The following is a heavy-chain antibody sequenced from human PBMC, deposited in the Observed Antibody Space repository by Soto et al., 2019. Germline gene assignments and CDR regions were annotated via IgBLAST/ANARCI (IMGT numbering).Heavy chain of an antibody. CDR2: IWNDGNGY. J-gene: IGHJ6*02. V-gene: IGHV3-33*01. CDR3: ARRQISPPTRGAASARGGMDV. Sequence: QVQLVESGGGVVQPGRSLRLSCAASGFNFNNYGMHWVRQAPGKGRGWVAVIWNDGNGYYYANSVKGRFTISRDNSKNTLYLQMSSLRAEDTTVYYCARRQISPPTRGAASARGGMDVWGQGTTVTVSS. CDR1: GFNFNNYG. D-gene: IGHD6-13*01.